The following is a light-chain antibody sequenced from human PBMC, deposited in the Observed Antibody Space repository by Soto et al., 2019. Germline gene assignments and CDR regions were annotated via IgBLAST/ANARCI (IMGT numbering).Light chain of an antibody. CDR2: AAS. V-gene: IGKV1-9*01. CDR1: QGINSY. J-gene: IGKJ2*01. CDR3: QNLNSYPLT. Sequence: DIQLTQSPSFLSASVGDRVTITCRASQGINSYLAWFQQKPGKAPNLLIYAASTLQTGVPPRFSGSRSGTEFTLTIGSLQPEDFATYYCQNLNSYPLTFGQGTKLESK.